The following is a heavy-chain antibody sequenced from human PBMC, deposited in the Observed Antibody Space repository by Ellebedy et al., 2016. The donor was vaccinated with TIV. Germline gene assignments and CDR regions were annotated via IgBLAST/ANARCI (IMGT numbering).Heavy chain of an antibody. Sequence: AASVKVSCKASGGTFSSYAISWVRQAPGQGLEWMGGIIPIFGTANYAQKFQGRVTITADESTSTAYMELSSLRSEDTAVYYCARVFRGYNWNDGGVYYGMDVWGQGTTVTVSS. CDR3: ARVFRGYNWNDGGVYYGMDV. CDR2: IIPIFGTA. D-gene: IGHD1-20*01. J-gene: IGHJ6*02. CDR1: GGTFSSYA. V-gene: IGHV1-69*13.